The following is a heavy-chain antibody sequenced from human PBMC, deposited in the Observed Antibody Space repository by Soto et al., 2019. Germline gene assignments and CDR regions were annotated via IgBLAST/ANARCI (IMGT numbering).Heavy chain of an antibody. Sequence: SETLSLTCTVSGTPISAFYWSWIRQSPGKRLEWIGHIYYTGSTNYNPSLNSRVTISLDTSKNQFSLRLNSVTAADTAVYYCARRRDGYTGVWFDPWGQGTLVTVSS. CDR2: IYYTGST. D-gene: IGHD5-12*01. CDR3: ARRRDGYTGVWFDP. V-gene: IGHV4-59*01. CDR1: GTPISAFY. J-gene: IGHJ5*02.